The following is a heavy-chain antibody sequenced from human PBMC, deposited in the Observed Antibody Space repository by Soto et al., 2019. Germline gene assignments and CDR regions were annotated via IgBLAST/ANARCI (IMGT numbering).Heavy chain of an antibody. CDR3: AKDQLFGYYYGSGSSPNYYYYYMDV. V-gene: IGHV3-23*01. D-gene: IGHD3-10*01. Sequence: GGSLRLSCAASGFTFSSYAMSWVRQAPGKGLEWVSAISGSGGSTYYADTVKGRFTISRDNSKNTLYLQMNSLRAEDTAVYYFAKDQLFGYYYGSGSSPNYYYYYMDVLGKGTTVTVSS. CDR2: ISGSGGST. CDR1: GFTFSSYA. J-gene: IGHJ6*03.